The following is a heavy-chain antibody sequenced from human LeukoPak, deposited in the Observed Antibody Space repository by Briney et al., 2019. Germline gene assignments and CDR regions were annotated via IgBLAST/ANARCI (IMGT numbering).Heavy chain of an antibody. CDR1: GFTFSSYS. V-gene: IGHV3-21*01. CDR3: ARARITMVRGVMNYYGMDV. J-gene: IGHJ6*02. CDR2: ISSSSSYI. Sequence: GESLRLSCAASGFTFSSYSMNWVRQAPGKGLEWVSSISSSSSYIYYADSVKGRFTISRDNAKNSLYLQMNSLRAEDTAVYYCARARITMVRGVMNYYGMDVWGQGTTVTVSS. D-gene: IGHD3-10*01.